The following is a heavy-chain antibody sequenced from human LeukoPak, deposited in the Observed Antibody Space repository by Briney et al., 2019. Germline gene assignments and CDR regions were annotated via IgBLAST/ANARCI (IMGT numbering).Heavy chain of an antibody. CDR1: GYSFISYW. J-gene: IGHJ1*01. CDR3: ARSRDGYTVQH. Sequence: GESLKISCKGSGYSFISYWIGWVRQMPGKGLEWMGIIYPGDSDTRYSPSFQGQVTISVDKSINTAYLQWSSLKASDSAMYYCARSRDGYTVQHWGQGTLVTVSS. V-gene: IGHV5-51*01. D-gene: IGHD5-24*01. CDR2: IYPGDSDT.